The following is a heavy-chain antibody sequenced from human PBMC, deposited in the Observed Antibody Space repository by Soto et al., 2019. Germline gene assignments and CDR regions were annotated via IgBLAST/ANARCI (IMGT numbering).Heavy chain of an antibody. CDR2: TYYRSQWYN. D-gene: IGHD3-10*01. J-gene: IGHJ5*02. V-gene: IGHV6-1*01. Sequence: SQTLSLTCGISGDSVSSNSAAWSWLRQSPSRGLEWLGRTYYRSQWYNDYAVSVKSRITLNAGTSRNQFYLVLNSVTPEDTAVYYCARSGERYFDPWGQGTLVTVS. CDR3: ARSGERYFDP. CDR1: GDSVSSNSAA.